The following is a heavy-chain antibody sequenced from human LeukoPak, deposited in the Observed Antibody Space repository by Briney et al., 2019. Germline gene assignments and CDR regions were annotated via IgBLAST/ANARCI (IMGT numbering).Heavy chain of an antibody. V-gene: IGHV3-23*01. CDR3: AKPGPVGWAYYYGMDV. Sequence: GGSLRLSCAASGFTFSTYAMSWVRQAPGKGLEWVSAISGSGGSTYYADSVKGRFTISRNNSKNTLYLQMNSLRAEDTAVYYCAKPGPVGWAYYYGMDVWGQGTTVTVSS. D-gene: IGHD1-26*01. CDR1: GFTFSTYA. J-gene: IGHJ6*02. CDR2: ISGSGGST.